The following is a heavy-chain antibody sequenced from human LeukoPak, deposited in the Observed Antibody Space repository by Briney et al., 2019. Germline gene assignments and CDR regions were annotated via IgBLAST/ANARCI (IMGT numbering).Heavy chain of an antibody. V-gene: IGHV4-4*02. CDR1: GGSISSSNW. Sequence: PSETLSLTCTVSGGSISSSNWWSWVRQPPGKGLEWIGEIYHSGSTNYNPSLKSRVTISVDKSKNQFSLKLSSVTAADTAVYYCARDVGSPGAFDIWGQGTMVTVSS. CDR2: IYHSGST. J-gene: IGHJ3*02. CDR3: ARDVGSPGAFDI. D-gene: IGHD1-1*01.